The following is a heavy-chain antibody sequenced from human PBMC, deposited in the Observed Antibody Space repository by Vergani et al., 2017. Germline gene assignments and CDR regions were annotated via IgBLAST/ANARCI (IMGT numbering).Heavy chain of an antibody. CDR2: IWDDGSNK. CDR3: ARDNKDGYKLGADY. J-gene: IGHJ4*02. D-gene: IGHD5-24*01. CDR1: GFTFSSYG. Sequence: QVQLVESGGGVVQPGRSLRLSCAASGFTFSSYGMHWVRQAPGKGLEWVAVIWDDGSNKYYADSVKGRFTISRDNSKNTLYLQMNSLRAEDTAVYYCARDNKDGYKLGADYWGQGTLVTVSS. V-gene: IGHV3-33*01.